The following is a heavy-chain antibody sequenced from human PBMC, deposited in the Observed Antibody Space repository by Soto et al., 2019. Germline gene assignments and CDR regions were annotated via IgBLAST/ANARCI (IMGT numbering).Heavy chain of an antibody. J-gene: IGHJ6*02. V-gene: IGHV1-69*06. CDR3: ASQYSSSSSQYYYYGMDV. CDR2: IIPIFGTA. CDR1: GGTFSSYA. D-gene: IGHD6-6*01. Sequence: GASVKVSCKASGGTFSSYAISGVRQAPGQGLEWMGGIIPIFGTANYAQKFQGRVTITADKSTSTAYMELSSLRSEDTAVYYCASQYSSSSSQYYYYGMDVWGQGTTVTVSS.